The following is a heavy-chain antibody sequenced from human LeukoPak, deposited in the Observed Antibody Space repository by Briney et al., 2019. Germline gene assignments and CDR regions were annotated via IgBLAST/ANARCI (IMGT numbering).Heavy chain of an antibody. CDR1: GGSISSGDYY. D-gene: IGHD3/OR15-3a*01. CDR3: AALRTYLLGFDP. Sequence: PSETLSLTCTVSGGSISSGDYYWSWIRQPPGKGLEWIGYIYYSGSTYYNPSLKSRVTISVDTSKNQFSLKLSSVTAADTAVYYCAALRTYLLGFDPWGQGTLVTVSS. CDR2: IYYSGST. V-gene: IGHV4-30-4*01. J-gene: IGHJ5*02.